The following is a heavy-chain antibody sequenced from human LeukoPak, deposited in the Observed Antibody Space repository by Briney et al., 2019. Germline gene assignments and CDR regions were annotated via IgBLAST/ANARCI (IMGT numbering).Heavy chain of an antibody. Sequence: PGGSLRLSCAASGFTFSSFAMSWVRQAPGKGLEWVSVISGSGGSTYYADSVKGRFTISRDNSKNTLYLQMNSLRAEDTAVYFCANLLLGYPAAGAAEYFQHWGQGTLVTVSS. D-gene: IGHD6-13*01. CDR3: ANLLLGYPAAGAAEYFQH. CDR1: GFTFSSFA. J-gene: IGHJ1*01. CDR2: ISGSGGST. V-gene: IGHV3-23*01.